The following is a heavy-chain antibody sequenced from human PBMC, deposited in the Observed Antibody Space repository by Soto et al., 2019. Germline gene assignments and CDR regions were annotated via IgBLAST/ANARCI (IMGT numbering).Heavy chain of an antibody. V-gene: IGHV3-23*01. J-gene: IGHJ4*02. CDR1: GFTISSDP. D-gene: IGHD3-10*01. CDR2: MSGSGGST. Sequence: GGSLILSCAASGFTISSDPMNSARQAPWKVLEWVSAMSGSGGSTYYADSVKGRFTISRDNSKNTLYLQMNSLRAEDTAVYYCAKDLSGLLWFGESASDYLGQGTLVTFYS. CDR3: AKDLSGLLWFGESASDY.